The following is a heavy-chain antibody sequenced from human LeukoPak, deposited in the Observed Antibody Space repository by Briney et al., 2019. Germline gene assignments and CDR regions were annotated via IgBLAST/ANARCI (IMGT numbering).Heavy chain of an antibody. CDR1: GFTFSDYY. CDR2: ISSSSSYT. V-gene: IGHV3-11*06. D-gene: IGHD3-10*01. J-gene: IGHJ4*02. Sequence: GGSLRLSCAASGFTFSDYYMSWIRQAPGKGLEWDSYISSSSSYTNYADSVKGRFTISRDNAKNSLYLQMNSLRAEDTAVYYCARRSSGSYYRYFDYWGQGTLVTVSS. CDR3: ARRSSGSYYRYFDY.